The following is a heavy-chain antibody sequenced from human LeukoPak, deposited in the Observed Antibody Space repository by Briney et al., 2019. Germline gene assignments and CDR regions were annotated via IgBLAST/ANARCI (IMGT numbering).Heavy chain of an antibody. D-gene: IGHD6-19*01. CDR2: ISGYNGNT. V-gene: IGHV1-18*01. CDR1: GYTFTRYG. CDR3: ARDFEAVADEEGYDAFDI. Sequence: ASVKVSCKASGYTFTRYGMTWVRQAPGQGLEWMGWISGYNGNTNYAQKFQGRVTMTKDTSTSRVYMELRSLRPDDTVVYYCARDFEAVADEEGYDAFDIWGQGTMVTVSS. J-gene: IGHJ3*02.